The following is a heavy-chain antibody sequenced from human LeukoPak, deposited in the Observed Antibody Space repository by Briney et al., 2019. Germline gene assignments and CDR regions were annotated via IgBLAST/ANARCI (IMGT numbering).Heavy chain of an antibody. D-gene: IGHD6-19*01. CDR3: AKGLEQWLVLCFCDY. CDR2: ISGSGGST. CDR1: GFTFSSYT. V-gene: IGHV3-23*01. J-gene: IGHJ4*02. Sequence: GGSLRLSCAASGFTFSSYTMSWVRQAPGKGLEWVSAISGSGGSTYYADSVKGRFTISRDNSKNTLYLQMNSLRAEDTAVYYCAKGLEQWLVLCFCDYWGQGTLVTVSS.